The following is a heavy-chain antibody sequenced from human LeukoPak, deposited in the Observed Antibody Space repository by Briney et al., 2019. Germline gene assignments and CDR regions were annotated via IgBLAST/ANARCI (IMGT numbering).Heavy chain of an antibody. Sequence: SETLSLTCTVSGGSVSSGSYYWSWIRQPPGKGLEWIGYIYYSGSTNYNPSLKSRVTISVDTSKNQFSLKLSSVTAAVTAVYYCARQGVGSSWYNYWGQGTLVTVSS. D-gene: IGHD6-13*01. CDR3: ARQGVGSSWYNY. CDR1: GGSVSSGSYY. J-gene: IGHJ4*02. CDR2: IYYSGST. V-gene: IGHV4-61*01.